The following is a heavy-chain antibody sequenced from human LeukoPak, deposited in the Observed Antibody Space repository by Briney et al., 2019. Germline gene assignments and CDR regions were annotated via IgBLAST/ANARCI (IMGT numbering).Heavy chain of an antibody. CDR1: DYSISSGYGYY. Sequence: SETLSLTCTVSDYSISSGYGYYWGWIRQPPGKGLEWIGNIYHSGITYYNHFNSSLKSRVTISIDTSKNQFSLKLSSVTAADTAVYYCARDGSYYYDSSGYYTFDYWGQGTLVTVSS. J-gene: IGHJ4*02. D-gene: IGHD3-22*01. V-gene: IGHV4-38-2*02. CDR3: ARDGSYYYDSSGYYTFDY. CDR2: IYHSGIT.